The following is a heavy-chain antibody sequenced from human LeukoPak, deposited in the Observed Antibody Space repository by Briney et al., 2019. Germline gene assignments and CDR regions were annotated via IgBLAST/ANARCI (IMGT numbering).Heavy chain of an antibody. J-gene: IGHJ4*02. CDR1: GYTFTGYY. V-gene: IGHV1-2*06. Sequence: ASVKASCKASGYTFTGYYMHWVRQAPGQGLEWMGRVNPNRGGTNYAQKVQGRVTMTRDTSISTAYMELSRLRSDDTAVYYCARGDKYYYDSSGYRRNYWGQGTLVTVSS. CDR2: VNPNRGGT. CDR3: ARGDKYYYDSSGYRRNY. D-gene: IGHD3-22*01.